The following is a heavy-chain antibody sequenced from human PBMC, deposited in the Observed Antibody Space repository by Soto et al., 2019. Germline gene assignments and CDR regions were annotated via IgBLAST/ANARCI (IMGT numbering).Heavy chain of an antibody. V-gene: IGHV3-7*01. CDR1: GFTFSNYA. Sequence: GGFLRLSCVASGFTFSNYAMHWVRQAPGKGLEWVANIKQDGSAKYYVDSVKGRFTISRDNAKNSLYLQMNSLRAEDTAVYYCASWLKTSGWYVLLEGSFDYWGQGTLVTVSS. D-gene: IGHD6-19*01. CDR3: ASWLKTSGWYVLLEGSFDY. CDR2: IKQDGSAK. J-gene: IGHJ4*02.